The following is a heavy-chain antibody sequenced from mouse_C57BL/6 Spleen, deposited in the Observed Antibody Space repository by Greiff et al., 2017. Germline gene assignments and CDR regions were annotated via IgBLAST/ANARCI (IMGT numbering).Heavy chain of an antibody. CDR1: GFTFTDYY. J-gene: IGHJ2*01. CDR2: IRNKANGYTT. V-gene: IGHV7-3*01. Sequence: EVKLVESGGGLVQPGGSLSLSCAASGFTFTDYYMSWVRQPPGKALEWLGFIRNKANGYTTEYSASVKGRFTISRDNSQSILYLQMNALRAEDSATYYCARYEVGRYYFDYWGQGTTLTVSS. D-gene: IGHD4-1*01. CDR3: ARYEVGRYYFDY.